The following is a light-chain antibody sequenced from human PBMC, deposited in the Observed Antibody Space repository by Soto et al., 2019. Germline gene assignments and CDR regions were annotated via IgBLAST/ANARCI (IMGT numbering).Light chain of an antibody. J-gene: IGKJ2*01. Sequence: VLTQSPATLSLSPGERATLSCRASQSVNSYLAWYQQKPGQAPRLLIYDASNRATSVPARFSGSGSGTDFTLTISSLEPEDFAVYYCQQRTNWLMYTFGQGTKLEIK. CDR1: QSVNSY. V-gene: IGKV3-11*01. CDR2: DAS. CDR3: QQRTNWLMYT.